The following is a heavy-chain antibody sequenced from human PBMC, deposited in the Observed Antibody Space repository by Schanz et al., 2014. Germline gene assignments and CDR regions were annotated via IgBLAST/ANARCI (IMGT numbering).Heavy chain of an antibody. CDR3: ARDGVDAAAGGNY. V-gene: IGHV1-46*03. CDR1: GYTFTNFY. J-gene: IGHJ4*02. D-gene: IGHD6-13*01. Sequence: QVQLVQSGAEVKKPGASVKVSCKASGYTFTNFYIHWVRQAPGQGLEWVGMINPSGGSTTYAQKFQGRVTMTRDTSTSTVYMELSSLRSEDTAVYYCARDGVDAAAGGNYWGQGTLGTVSS. CDR2: INPSGGST.